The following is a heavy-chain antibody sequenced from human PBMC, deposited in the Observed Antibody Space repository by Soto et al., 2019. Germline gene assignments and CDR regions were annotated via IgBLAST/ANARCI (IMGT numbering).Heavy chain of an antibody. CDR3: ARDFFDSSDYTTNWFEP. CDR2: IYHTGNA. V-gene: IGHV4-39*01. CDR1: GERISIRSFS. J-gene: IGHJ5*02. D-gene: IGHD3-22*01. Sequence: SETLYITCSVSGERISIRSFSWALIRQPTGEGLEWIGSIYHTGNAYYNPSLKSRVTISVNTSKNQFSLKLTSVTAADAALYYCARDFFDSSDYTTNWFEPWGQGTLVTVPQ.